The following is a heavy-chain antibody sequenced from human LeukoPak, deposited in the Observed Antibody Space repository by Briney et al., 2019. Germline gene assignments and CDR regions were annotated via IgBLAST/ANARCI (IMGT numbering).Heavy chain of an antibody. D-gene: IGHD6-13*01. CDR3: ARGIGSSTWPLAL. CDR1: GFTFSSYE. J-gene: IGHJ4*02. CDR2: ISSSGSTI. Sequence: GSLRLSCAASGFTFSSYEMNWVRQAPGKGLEWVSYISSSGSTIYYADSVKGRFTISRDNAKNSLYLQLNSLRAEDTAVYYCARGIGSSTWPLALWGQGTLVTVSS. V-gene: IGHV3-48*03.